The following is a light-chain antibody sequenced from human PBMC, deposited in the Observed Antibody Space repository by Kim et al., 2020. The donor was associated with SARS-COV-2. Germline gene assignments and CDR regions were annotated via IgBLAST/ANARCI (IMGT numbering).Light chain of an antibody. CDR3: QQYDNSLLT. J-gene: IGKJ4*01. CDR1: WSVSRNS. CDR2: GAS. V-gene: IGKV3-20*01. Sequence: SPGERATPACRARWSVSRNSVAWYQQKPGQAPRLLIYGASSRATGVPDRFSGSGSGTDFTLTINRLAPEDFAVYFCQQYDNSLLTFGGGTKVDIK.